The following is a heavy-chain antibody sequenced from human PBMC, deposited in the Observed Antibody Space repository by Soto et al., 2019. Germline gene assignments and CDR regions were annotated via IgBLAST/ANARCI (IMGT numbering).Heavy chain of an antibody. CDR2: ISYDGNYI. J-gene: IGHJ6*02. Sequence: QVHLVESGGGVVQPGASLRLSCEASGFDFSSYAMYWVRQAPGKGLEWVGVISYDGNYIYYADSVKGRFTISRDNSKNTLYVQVSSLRSEDTAVYYCAKGILSATIGPYAMDVWGQGTTVTVSS. D-gene: IGHD3-16*01. CDR3: AKGILSATIGPYAMDV. V-gene: IGHV3-30*18. CDR1: GFDFSSYA.